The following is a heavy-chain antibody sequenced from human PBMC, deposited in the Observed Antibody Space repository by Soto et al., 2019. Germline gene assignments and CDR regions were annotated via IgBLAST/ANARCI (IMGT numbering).Heavy chain of an antibody. V-gene: IGHV1-2*02. J-gene: IGHJ3*02. CDR1: GYTFTGYY. CDR2: INPNSGGT. CDR3: ARAVVGATEHDAFDI. D-gene: IGHD1-26*01. Sequence: ASVKVSCKASGYTFTGYYMHWVRQAPGQGLEWMGWINPNSGGTNYAQKFQGRVTMTRDTSISTAYMELSRLRSDDTAVYYCARAVVGATEHDAFDIWGQGTMVTVSS.